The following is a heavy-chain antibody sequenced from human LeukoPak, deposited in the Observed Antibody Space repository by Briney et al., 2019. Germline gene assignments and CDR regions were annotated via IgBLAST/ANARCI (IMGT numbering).Heavy chain of an antibody. Sequence: ASVKVSCKASGYTFTDHYIHWVRQAPGQGLEWVGRTNPKTGGTKYAQRFQDRVTMSRDTSIRTAYMELRRLMSDDTAVYYCVLAMGEYFDYWGQGTLVTVSS. CDR2: TNPKTGGT. CDR1: GYTFTDHY. J-gene: IGHJ4*02. CDR3: VLAMGEYFDY. D-gene: IGHD2/OR15-2a*01. V-gene: IGHV1-2*06.